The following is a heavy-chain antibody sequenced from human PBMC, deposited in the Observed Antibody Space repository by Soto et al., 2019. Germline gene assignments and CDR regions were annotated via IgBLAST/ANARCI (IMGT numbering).Heavy chain of an antibody. D-gene: IGHD6-19*01. J-gene: IGHJ4*02. CDR3: ARKLYRSSGWYNY. CDR2: IYYGGST. CDR1: GASISDDY. V-gene: IGHV4-59*12. Sequence: SETLSLTCIVSGASISDDYWSWNRQPPGKGLEWIGYIYYGGSTNYNPALNSRVAISVDTSKNQFSLKLSSVTAADTAVYYCARKLYRSSGWYNYWGQGTLVTVSS.